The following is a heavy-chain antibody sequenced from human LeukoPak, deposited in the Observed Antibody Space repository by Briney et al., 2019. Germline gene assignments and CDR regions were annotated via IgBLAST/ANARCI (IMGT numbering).Heavy chain of an antibody. CDR1: GFTFSSYA. D-gene: IGHD1-1*01. Sequence: GGSLRLSCAASGFTFSSYAMHWVRQAPGKGLEGGAVISYDGSNKYYADSVKGRFTISRDNSKNTLYLQMNSLRAEDTAVYYCAREVQYYYYYMDVWGKGTTVTVSS. CDR3: AREVQYYYYYMDV. J-gene: IGHJ6*03. CDR2: ISYDGSNK. V-gene: IGHV3-30*04.